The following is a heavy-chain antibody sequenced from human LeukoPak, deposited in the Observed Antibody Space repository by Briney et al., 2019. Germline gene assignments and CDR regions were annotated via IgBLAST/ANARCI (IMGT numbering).Heavy chain of an antibody. V-gene: IGHV4-39*07. J-gene: IGHJ4*02. Sequence: SETLSLTCTVSGGSISSSSYYWGWIRQPPGKGLEWIGSIYYSGSTYYNPSLKSRVTISVDTSKNQFSLKLSSVTAADTAVYYCARDVPKYGDYGDYWGQGTLVTVSS. CDR2: IYYSGST. D-gene: IGHD4-17*01. CDR1: GGSISSSSYY. CDR3: ARDVPKYGDYGDY.